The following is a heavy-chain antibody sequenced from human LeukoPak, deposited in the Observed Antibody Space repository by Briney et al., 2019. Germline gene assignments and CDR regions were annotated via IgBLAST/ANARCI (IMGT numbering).Heavy chain of an antibody. CDR3: ARATNVGFFYYYGMDV. V-gene: IGHV4-59*01. Sequence: SETLSLNCTVSGASIKTYYWSWIRQPPGKGLEWMWWIYDSVITTYNPSLESRVTISIDTSKNQFSLKLSSVTAADTAMYYCARATNVGFFYYYGMDVWGQGTTVTVSS. J-gene: IGHJ6*02. CDR1: GASIKTYY. D-gene: IGHD1-14*01. CDR2: IYDSVIT.